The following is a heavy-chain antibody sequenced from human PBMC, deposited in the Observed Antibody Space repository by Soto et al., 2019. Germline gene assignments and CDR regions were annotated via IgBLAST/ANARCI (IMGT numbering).Heavy chain of an antibody. Sequence: PGGSLRLSCAASGFTFSSYAMHWVRQAPGKGPEWVAVISYDGSNKYYADSVKGRFTISRDNSKNTLYLQMNSLRAEDTAVYYCARESSSSTYYYYGMDVWGQGTTVTVSS. CDR1: GFTFSSYA. CDR3: ARESSSSTYYYYGMDV. CDR2: ISYDGSNK. V-gene: IGHV3-30-3*01. J-gene: IGHJ6*02. D-gene: IGHD6-6*01.